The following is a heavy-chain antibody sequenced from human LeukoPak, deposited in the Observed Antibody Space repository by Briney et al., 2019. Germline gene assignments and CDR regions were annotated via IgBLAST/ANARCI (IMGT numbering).Heavy chain of an antibody. J-gene: IGHJ4*02. CDR1: GFTFSNAW. CDR2: IKSKTDGGTT. D-gene: IGHD3-22*01. V-gene: IGHV3-15*01. CDR3: TTDEDYYDSSGYYSTVDY. Sequence: GGSLRLSWAASGFTFSNAWMSWVRQAPGKGLEWVGRIKSKTDGGTTDYAAPVKGRFTISRDDSKNTLYLQMNSLKTEDTAVYYCTTDEDYYDSSGYYSTVDYWGQGTLVTVSS.